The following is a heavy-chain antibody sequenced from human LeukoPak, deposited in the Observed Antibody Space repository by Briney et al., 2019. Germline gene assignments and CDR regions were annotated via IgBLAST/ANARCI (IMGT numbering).Heavy chain of an antibody. Sequence: PSETLSLTCTVSGGSISSYYWSWIRQPSGKGLEWIGYIYYSGSTNYNPSLKSRVTISVDTSKNQFSLKLSSVTAADTAVYYCARDRWEPLRGPMRFDIWGQGTMVTVSS. CDR1: GGSISSYY. CDR3: ARDRWEPLRGPMRFDI. CDR2: IYYSGST. D-gene: IGHD1-26*01. V-gene: IGHV4-59*01. J-gene: IGHJ3*02.